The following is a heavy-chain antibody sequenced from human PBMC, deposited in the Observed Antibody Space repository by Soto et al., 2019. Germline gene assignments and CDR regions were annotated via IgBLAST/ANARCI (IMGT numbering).Heavy chain of an antibody. Sequence: GGSLRLPCVGSGFSLSTNTMNWVRQASGKGLEWVAIIWGDGSRKFYADSVKGRFTISRDQSKNTVYLQMNNLRAEDTAVYYCAKDFRSDGVYDLDSWGQGALVTVSS. CDR1: GFSLSTNT. CDR2: IWGDGSRK. CDR3: AKDFRSDGVYDLDS. V-gene: IGHV3-33*03. J-gene: IGHJ5*01. D-gene: IGHD5-12*01.